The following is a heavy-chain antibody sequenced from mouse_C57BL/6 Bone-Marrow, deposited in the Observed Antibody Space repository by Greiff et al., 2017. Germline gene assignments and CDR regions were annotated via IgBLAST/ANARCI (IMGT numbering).Heavy chain of an antibody. CDR2: IYPRSGNT. Sequence: QVQLQQSGAELARPGASVKLSCKASGYTFTSYGISWVKQRTGQGLEWIGEIYPRSGNTYYNEKFKGKATLTADKSSSTAYMALRSLTSEDSAVYFCARGWLEGYWYFDVWGTGTTVTVSS. CDR1: GYTFTSYG. D-gene: IGHD1-1*02. V-gene: IGHV1-81*01. J-gene: IGHJ1*03. CDR3: ARGWLEGYWYFDV.